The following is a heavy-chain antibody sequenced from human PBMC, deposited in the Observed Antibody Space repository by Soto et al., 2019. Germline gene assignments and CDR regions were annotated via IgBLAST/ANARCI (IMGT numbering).Heavy chain of an antibody. Sequence: VASVKVSCKASGYTFTNYAIHWVRQAPGQRLEWMGWIHAGNGNTKYSQKFQGRVTIIRDTSASTAYMELSSLRSEDTAVYYCARGGMTIYYYYDVDVWGQGTTVTVSS. J-gene: IGHJ6*02. CDR3: ARGGMTIYYYYDVDV. V-gene: IGHV1-3*01. CDR2: IHAGNGNT. D-gene: IGHD3-3*01. CDR1: GYTFTNYA.